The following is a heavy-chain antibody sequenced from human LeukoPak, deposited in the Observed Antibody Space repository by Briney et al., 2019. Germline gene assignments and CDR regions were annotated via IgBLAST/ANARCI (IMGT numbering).Heavy chain of an antibody. D-gene: IGHD4-17*01. V-gene: IGHV3-21*01. CDR3: ARDADYGDYIFDY. CDR1: GFAFSSYS. J-gene: IGHJ4*02. Sequence: PGGSLRLSCAAPGFAFSSYSMNWVRQAPGKGLEWVSSISSSSSYIYYADSVKGRFTISRDNAKNSLYLQMNSLRAEDTAVYYCARDADYGDYIFDYWGQGTLVTVSS. CDR2: ISSSSSYI.